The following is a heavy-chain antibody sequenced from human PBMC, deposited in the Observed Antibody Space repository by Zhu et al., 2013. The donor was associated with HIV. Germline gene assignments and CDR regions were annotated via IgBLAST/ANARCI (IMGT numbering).Heavy chain of an antibody. Sequence: QVQLVQSGSEVKKPGSSVKVSCKASGGTFNNYAINWVREAPGLGLEWMGGAIPIFGTTNFAQKFQGRVTISADESTKTVHMELSSLRDEDTAIYYCASRSDTSMVVDTFDVWGQGTMVTVSS. CDR2: AIPIFGTT. D-gene: IGHD5-18*01. CDR3: ASRSDTSMVVDTFDV. CDR1: GGTFNNYA. J-gene: IGHJ3*01. V-gene: IGHV1-69*01.